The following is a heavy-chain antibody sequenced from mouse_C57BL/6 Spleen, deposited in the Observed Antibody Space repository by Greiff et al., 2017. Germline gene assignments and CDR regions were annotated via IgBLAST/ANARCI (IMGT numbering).Heavy chain of an antibody. Sequence: EVQLQQSGAELVRPGASVKLSCTASGFNINDYYMLWVKQRPEQGLAWIGRIDPEDGDTEYAPKFQGKATMTADTSSNTAYLQLSSLTSEDTAVYYCTTYDGYYCYYAMDYWGQGTSVTVSS. CDR1: GFNINDYY. J-gene: IGHJ4*01. CDR3: TTYDGYYCYYAMDY. D-gene: IGHD2-3*01. CDR2: IDPEDGDT. V-gene: IGHV14-1*01.